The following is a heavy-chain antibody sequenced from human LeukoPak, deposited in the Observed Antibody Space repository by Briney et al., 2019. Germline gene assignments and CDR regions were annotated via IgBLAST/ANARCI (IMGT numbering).Heavy chain of an antibody. Sequence: GGSLRLSCAASGFTFSSYAMSWVGQAPAKGLEGVSAVSGSGGSTYYADSVKGRFTISRDNSKNTLYLQMNSLRAEDTAVYYCAKEAFFGLRFESLNWGQGTLVTVPS. CDR3: AKEAFFGLRFESLN. CDR1: GFTFSSYA. J-gene: IGHJ4*02. V-gene: IGHV3-23*01. CDR2: VSGSGGST. D-gene: IGHD3-3*01.